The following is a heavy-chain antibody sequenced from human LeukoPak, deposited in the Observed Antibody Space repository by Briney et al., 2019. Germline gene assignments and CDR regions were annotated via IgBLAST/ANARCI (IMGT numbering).Heavy chain of an antibody. CDR1: GYTFTSYD. CDR2: MNPGSGNA. D-gene: IGHD2-15*01. CDR3: ARVFQNSVSAACSGGRCPEYYFDH. Sequence: GASVKVSCKASGYTFTSYDINWVRQASGQGLEWMGWMNPGSGNAGYAQKFQGRVTMTRSTSTSTAYMELSSLRSDDTAVYYCARVFQNSVSAACSGGRCPEYYFDHWGQGTLVTVSS. V-gene: IGHV1-8*01. J-gene: IGHJ4*02.